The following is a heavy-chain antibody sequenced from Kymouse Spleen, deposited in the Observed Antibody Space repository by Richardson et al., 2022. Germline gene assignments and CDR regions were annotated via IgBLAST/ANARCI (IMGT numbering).Heavy chain of an antibody. CDR1: GFTFSSYS. V-gene: IGHV3-21*03. CDR2: ISSSSSYI. D-gene: IGHD1-7*01. CDR3: ARMLELRRTYWYFDL. J-gene: IGHJ2*01. Sequence: EVQLVESGGGLVKPGGSLRLSCAASGFTFSSYSMNWVRQAPGKGLEWVSSISSSSSYIYYADSVKGRFTISRDNAKNSLYLQMNSLRAEDTAVYYCARMLELRRTYWYFDLWGRGTLVTVSS.